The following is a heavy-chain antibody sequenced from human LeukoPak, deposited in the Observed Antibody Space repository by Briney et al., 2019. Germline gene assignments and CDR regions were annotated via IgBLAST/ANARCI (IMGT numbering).Heavy chain of an antibody. CDR3: ARGSRRALNWVLYYFDY. Sequence: EASVKVSCKASGGTFSSYAISWVRQAPGQGLEWMGGIIPIFGTANYAQKFQGRVTITTDESTSTAYMELSSLRSEDTAVYYCARGSRRALNWVLYYFDYWGQGTLVTVSS. CDR1: GGTFSSYA. CDR2: IIPIFGTA. D-gene: IGHD3/OR15-3a*01. V-gene: IGHV1-69*05. J-gene: IGHJ4*02.